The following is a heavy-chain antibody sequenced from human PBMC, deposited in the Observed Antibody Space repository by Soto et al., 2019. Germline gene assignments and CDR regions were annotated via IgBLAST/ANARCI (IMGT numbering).Heavy chain of an antibody. V-gene: IGHV4-39*02. CDR1: GGSISSNSYY. CDR2: IYYSGST. Sequence: QLQLQESGPGLVKPSETLSLTCTVSGGSISSNSYYWGWIRQPTGKGLVWNGSIYYSGSTYYNPSLKIRYTKSADTSKNHCTRKLTSVTAADTAVYYFASRGSRSFYAYWGQGTLVSAPS. D-gene: IGHD2-2*01. J-gene: IGHJ4*02. CDR3: ASRGSRSFYAY.